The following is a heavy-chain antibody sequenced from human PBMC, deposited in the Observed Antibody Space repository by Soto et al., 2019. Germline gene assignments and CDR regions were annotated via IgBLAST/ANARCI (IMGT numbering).Heavy chain of an antibody. CDR3: ATRGKVLPAAMGYYYMDV. V-gene: IGHV1-69*02. Sequence: QVQLVQSGAEVKKPGSSVKVSCEASGGTFSSYTISWVRQAPGQGLEWMGRIIPILGIANYAQKFQGRVTITADKSTSTAYMELSSLRSEDTAVYYCATRGKVLPAAMGYYYMDVCGKGTTVTVSS. J-gene: IGHJ6*03. CDR1: GGTFSSYT. D-gene: IGHD2-2*01. CDR2: IIPILGIA.